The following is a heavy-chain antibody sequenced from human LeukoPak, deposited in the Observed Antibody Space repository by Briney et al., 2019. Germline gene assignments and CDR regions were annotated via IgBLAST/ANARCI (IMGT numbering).Heavy chain of an antibody. CDR3: ARDVGGNSAVDY. V-gene: IGHV1-2*02. CDR1: GYTFTGYY. D-gene: IGHD4-23*01. J-gene: IGHJ4*02. Sequence: ASVKVSCKASGYTFTGYYMHWVRQAPGQGLEWMGWINPNSGGTNYAQKFQGRVTVTRDTSISTAYMELSRLRSDDTAVYYCARDVGGNSAVDYWGQGTLVTVSS. CDR2: INPNSGGT.